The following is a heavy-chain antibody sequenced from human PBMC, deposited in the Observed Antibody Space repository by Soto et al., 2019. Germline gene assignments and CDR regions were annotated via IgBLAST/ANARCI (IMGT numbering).Heavy chain of an antibody. V-gene: IGHV4-4*02. J-gene: IGHJ6*02. D-gene: IGHD2-2*01. Sequence: SETLSLTCAVSGGSISSSNWWSWVRQPPGKGLEWIGEIYHSGSTNHNPSLKSRVTISVDKTKNQFSLKLSSVTAADTAVYYCAGDPGRTAPLLGYCSSSCCYGLASYGIYVRAQRTTVPVSS. CDR3: AGDPGRTAPLLGYCSSSCCYGLASYGIYV. CDR1: GGSISSSNW. CDR2: IYHSGST.